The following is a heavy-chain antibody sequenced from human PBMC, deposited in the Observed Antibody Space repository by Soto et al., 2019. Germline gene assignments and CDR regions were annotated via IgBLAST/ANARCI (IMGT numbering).Heavy chain of an antibody. CDR3: AGGPRYDFWSGPYYYYGMDV. J-gene: IGHJ6*02. V-gene: IGHV4-4*07. Sequence: SETLSLTCTVSGGSISTYYWSWIRQPAGKGLERIGRIDTSGNTNYNPSLKSRVTMSVDTSKKQFSLKLTSVTAADTAVYYCAGGPRYDFWSGPYYYYGMDVWGQGTTVTVSS. D-gene: IGHD3-3*01. CDR2: IDTSGNT. CDR1: GGSISTYY.